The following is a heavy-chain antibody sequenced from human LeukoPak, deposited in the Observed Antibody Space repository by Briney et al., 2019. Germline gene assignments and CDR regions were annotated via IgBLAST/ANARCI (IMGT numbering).Heavy chain of an antibody. CDR2: IKSKTDGGTT. Sequence: GGSLRLSCAASGFTFSNAWMSWVRQAPGKGLEWVGRIKSKTDGGTTDYAAPVKGRFTISRDDTKNTLYLQMNSLKTEDTAVYYCTTGYPRSSFFDYYFDYWGQGTLVTVSS. CDR3: TTGYPRSSFFDYYFDY. CDR1: GFTFSNAW. V-gene: IGHV3-15*01. D-gene: IGHD5/OR15-5a*01. J-gene: IGHJ4*02.